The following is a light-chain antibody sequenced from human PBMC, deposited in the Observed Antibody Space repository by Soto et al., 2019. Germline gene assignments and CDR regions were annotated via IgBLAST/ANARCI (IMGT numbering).Light chain of an antibody. CDR2: AAS. V-gene: IGKV1-27*01. Sequence: PSSLSASVGDRVTITCRASQGISNHLAWYQQKPGKVPKLLIYAASTLQSGVPSRFSGSGSGTDFTLTVSSMQPEDVATYYCQKYNSAPLTFGGGTKVDIK. CDR3: QKYNSAPLT. J-gene: IGKJ4*01. CDR1: QGISNH.